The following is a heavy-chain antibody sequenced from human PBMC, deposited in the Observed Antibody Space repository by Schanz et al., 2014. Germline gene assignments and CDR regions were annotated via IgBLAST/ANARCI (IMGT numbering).Heavy chain of an antibody. CDR3: ARDRGYDFSFDP. V-gene: IGHV4-4*07. CDR2: IYTSGST. Sequence: QVQLQESGPGLVKPSETLSLTCTVSSASIRTYYWSWIRQPPGKGLEWIGRIYTSGSTNYNPSLKSRVTMSLDPSKTQFPLKLSSGTAADTAVYYCARDRGYDFSFDPWGQGTLVTVSS. D-gene: IGHD3-3*01. CDR1: SASIRTYY. J-gene: IGHJ5*02.